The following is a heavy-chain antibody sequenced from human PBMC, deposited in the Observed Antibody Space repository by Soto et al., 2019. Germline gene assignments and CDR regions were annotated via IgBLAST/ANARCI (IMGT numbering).Heavy chain of an antibody. Sequence: PSQTLSLTCAISGDSVSSNSAAWNWIRQSPSRGLEWLGRTYYRSKWYNDYAVSVKSRITSNPDTSKNQFSLQLNSVTPEDTAVYYCARAGYCSSTSCRNYYYYGMDVWGQGTTVTVSS. V-gene: IGHV6-1*01. CDR1: GDSVSSNSAA. CDR2: TYYRSKWYN. D-gene: IGHD2-2*01. CDR3: ARAGYCSSTSCRNYYYYGMDV. J-gene: IGHJ6*02.